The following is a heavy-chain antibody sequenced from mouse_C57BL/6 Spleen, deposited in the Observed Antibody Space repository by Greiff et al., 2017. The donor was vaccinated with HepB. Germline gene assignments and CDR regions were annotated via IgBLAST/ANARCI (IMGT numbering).Heavy chain of an antibody. Sequence: VQLKESGPELVKPGDSVKISCKASGYSFTGYFMNWVMQSHGKSLEWIGRINPYNGDTFYNQKFKGKATLTVDKSSSTAHMELRSLTSEDSAVYYCARSMVTTGYYAMDYWGQGTSVTVSS. CDR2: INPYNGDT. V-gene: IGHV1-20*01. CDR1: GYSFTGYF. D-gene: IGHD2-2*01. CDR3: ARSMVTTGYYAMDY. J-gene: IGHJ4*01.